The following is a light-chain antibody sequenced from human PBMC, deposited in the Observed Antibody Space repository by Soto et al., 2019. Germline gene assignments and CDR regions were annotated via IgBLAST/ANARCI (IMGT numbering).Light chain of an antibody. CDR1: QSVSIK. CDR2: DTS. CDR3: QQYNNWPPIT. V-gene: IGKV3-15*01. Sequence: EIEMTQSPATLSVSPGERATLSCRASQSVSIKLAWYQQRPGQAPRLLIYDTSTRATGVPARFSGSRSGPEFTLTISSLQSEDFAVYYCQQYNNWPPITFGQGTRLEIK. J-gene: IGKJ5*01.